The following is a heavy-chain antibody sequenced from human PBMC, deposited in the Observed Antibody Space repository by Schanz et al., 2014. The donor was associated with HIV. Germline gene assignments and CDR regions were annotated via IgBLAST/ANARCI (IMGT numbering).Heavy chain of an antibody. Sequence: EAQLLESGGGLVQPGGSLRLSCAASGFTFSNDWMHWVRQAPGKGLVWVSRINALGTTTAYADSVKGRFAISRDNAKRTLYLQMNSLRAEESAVFYCARESNGAFDLWGRGTLVTVSS. J-gene: IGHJ2*01. CDR2: INALGTTT. V-gene: IGHV3-74*01. CDR1: GFTFSNDW. CDR3: ARESNGAFDL.